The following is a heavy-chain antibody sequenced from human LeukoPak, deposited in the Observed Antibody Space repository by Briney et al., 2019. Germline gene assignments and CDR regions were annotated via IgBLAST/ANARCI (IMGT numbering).Heavy chain of an antibody. CDR1: GGSISSGSYY. V-gene: IGHV4-61*02. J-gene: IGHJ4*02. CDR2: IYTSGST. CDR3: ARDTESGSYSY. Sequence: SETLSLTCTVSGGSISSGSYYWSWIRQPAGKALEWIGRIYTSGSTNYNPSLKSRVTISVDTSKNQFSLKLSSVTAADTAVYYCARDTESGSYSYWGQGTLVTVSS. D-gene: IGHD1-26*01.